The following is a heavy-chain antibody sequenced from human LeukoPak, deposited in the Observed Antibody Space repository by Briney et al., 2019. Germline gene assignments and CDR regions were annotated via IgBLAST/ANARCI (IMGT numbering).Heavy chain of an antibody. CDR3: TTYGSGRKFDY. CDR2: IESKTDGGTT. Sequence: GGSLRLSCAASGFTFSSYAMSWVRQAPGKGLEWVGRIESKTDGGTTDYAAPVKGRFNISRDDSTNTLYLQMNSLKSEDTAVYYCTTYGSGRKFDYWGQGILVTVSS. D-gene: IGHD3-10*01. CDR1: GFTFSSYA. J-gene: IGHJ4*02. V-gene: IGHV3-15*04.